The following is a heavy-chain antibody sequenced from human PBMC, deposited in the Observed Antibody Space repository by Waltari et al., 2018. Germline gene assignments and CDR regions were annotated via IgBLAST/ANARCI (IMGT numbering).Heavy chain of an antibody. CDR1: GYTFTGHY. J-gene: IGHJ5*02. V-gene: IGHV1-2*02. CDR3: ARGSSTVVVVAAFWFDP. Sequence: QVQLVQSGAEVKKPGASVKVSCKASGYTFTGHYMHWVRQGPGQGLEWMGWINPNSGGTNYAQKFQGRVTMTRDTSISTAYMELSRLRSDDTAVYYCARGSSTVVVVAAFWFDPWGQGTLVTVSS. CDR2: INPNSGGT. D-gene: IGHD2-15*01.